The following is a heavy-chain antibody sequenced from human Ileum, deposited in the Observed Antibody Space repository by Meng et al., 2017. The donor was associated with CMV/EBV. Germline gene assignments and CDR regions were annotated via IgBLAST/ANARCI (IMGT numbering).Heavy chain of an antibody. CDR3: ARGLGRTSRYVD. CDR1: GFSVSSNF. Sequence: GESLKISCAVFGFSVSSNFMTWVRQAPGKGLERVSVIYDDITTHYADSVKGRFTVSTDSSRNTLYLQMSSLRAEDTAVYYCARGLGRTSRYVDWGQGALVTVSS. CDR2: IYDDITT. V-gene: IGHV3-53*01. D-gene: IGHD2-2*01. J-gene: IGHJ4*02.